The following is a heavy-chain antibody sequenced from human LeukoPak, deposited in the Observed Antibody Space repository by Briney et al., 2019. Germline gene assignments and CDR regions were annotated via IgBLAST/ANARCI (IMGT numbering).Heavy chain of an antibody. D-gene: IGHD1-26*01. CDR3: AREGRSSDAFDI. CDR1: GGTFSSYA. Sequence: SVKVSCKASGGTFSSYAISWVRQAPGQGLEWMGGIIPIFGTANYAQKFQGRVTITADESTSTAYMELSSLRSEDTAVYYCAREGRSSDAFDIWGQGTMVTVSS. V-gene: IGHV1-69*13. CDR2: IIPIFGTA. J-gene: IGHJ3*02.